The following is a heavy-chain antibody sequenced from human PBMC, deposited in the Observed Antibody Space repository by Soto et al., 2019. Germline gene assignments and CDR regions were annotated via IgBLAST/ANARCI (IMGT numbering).Heavy chain of an antibody. CDR3: ASSIAAAGYYYYGMDV. D-gene: IGHD6-13*01. CDR2: ISAYNGNT. CDR1: GGTFSSYA. V-gene: IGHV1-18*01. J-gene: IGHJ6*02. Sequence: ASVKVSCKASGGTFSSYAISWVRQAPGQGLEWMGWISAYNGNTNYAQKLQGRVTMTTDTSTSTAYMELSSLRSEDTAVYYCASSIAAAGYYYYGMDVWGQGTTVTVSS.